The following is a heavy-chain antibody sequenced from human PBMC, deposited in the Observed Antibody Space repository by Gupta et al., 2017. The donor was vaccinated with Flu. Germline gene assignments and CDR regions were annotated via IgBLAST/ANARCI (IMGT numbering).Heavy chain of an antibody. D-gene: IGHD6-13*01. CDR3: ARLVGVIAAAEDFSGGFDP. CDR2: IKQDGSEK. V-gene: IGHV3-7*01. J-gene: IGHJ5*02. CDR1: GFTFSSYW. Sequence: EVQLVESGGGLVQPGGSLSLSCAASGFTFSSYWMSWVRQAPGKGLEWVANIKQDGSEKYYVDSVKGRFTISRDNAKNSLYLQMNSLRAEDTAVYYCARLVGVIAAAEDFSGGFDPWGQGTLVTVSS.